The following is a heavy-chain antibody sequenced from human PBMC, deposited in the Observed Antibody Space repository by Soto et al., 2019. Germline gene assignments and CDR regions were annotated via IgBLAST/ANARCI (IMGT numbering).Heavy chain of an antibody. J-gene: IGHJ5*02. CDR1: GFTFSDYY. V-gene: IGHV3-11*01. D-gene: IGHD2-2*01. Sequence: GGSLRLSCAASGFTFSDYYMSWIRQAPGKGLEWVSYISSSGSTIYYADSVKGRFTISRDNAKNSLYLQMNSLRAEDTAVYYCARGSTYHLRPTWLDPWGQGTLVTVSS. CDR2: ISSSGSTI. CDR3: ARGSTYHLRPTWLDP.